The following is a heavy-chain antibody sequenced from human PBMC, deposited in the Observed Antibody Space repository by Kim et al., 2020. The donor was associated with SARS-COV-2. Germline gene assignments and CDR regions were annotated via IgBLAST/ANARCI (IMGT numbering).Heavy chain of an antibody. D-gene: IGHD3-22*01. CDR3: ARDLSPYYYDSSGYAH. V-gene: IGHV3-11*06. J-gene: IGHJ4*02. Sequence: SVRGRFTISRDTAKNALYLQMNSLRAEDTAVYYCARDLSPYYYDSSGYAHWGQGTLVTVSS.